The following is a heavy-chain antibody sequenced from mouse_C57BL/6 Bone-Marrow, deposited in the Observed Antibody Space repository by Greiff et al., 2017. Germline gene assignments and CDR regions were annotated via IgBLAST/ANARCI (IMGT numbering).Heavy chain of an antibody. CDR2: INPSSGYT. CDR3: ARALNWADWYFDV. CDR1: GYTFTSYT. V-gene: IGHV1-4*01. D-gene: IGHD4-1*01. J-gene: IGHJ1*03. Sequence: QVQLKESGAELARPGASVKMSCKASGYTFTSYTMHWVKQRPGQGLEWIGYINPSSGYTKYNQKFKDKDTLTADKSSSTAYMQLSSLTSEDSAVYYWARALNWADWYFDVWGTGTTVTVSS.